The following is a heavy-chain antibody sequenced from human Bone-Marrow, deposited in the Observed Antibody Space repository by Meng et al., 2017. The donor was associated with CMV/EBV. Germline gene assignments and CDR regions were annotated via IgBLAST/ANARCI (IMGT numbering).Heavy chain of an antibody. Sequence: GGSLRLSCAASGFNFSSYGMHWVRQAPGKGLEWLTLISEDGSNKVYADSAKGRFTISRDNSKKTLYLQMNSLGAEDTAVYDCARWGIAVAAYNWFDPWGQGTLVTVSS. CDR3: ARWGIAVAAYNWFDP. D-gene: IGHD6-19*01. CDR1: GFNFSSYG. CDR2: ISEDGSNK. V-gene: IGHV3-30*03. J-gene: IGHJ5*02.